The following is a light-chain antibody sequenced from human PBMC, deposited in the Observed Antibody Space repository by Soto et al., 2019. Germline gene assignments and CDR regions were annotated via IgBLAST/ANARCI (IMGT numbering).Light chain of an antibody. CDR3: QHYNDWPPWT. CDR2: GAS. V-gene: IGKV3-15*01. J-gene: IGKJ1*01. CDR1: QSVSSD. Sequence: EIVMTQSPATLSVSPGERAILSCRASQSVSSDLAWYQQRPGQAPRLLISGASTRATGIPARFSGSGSGTEFTLTISSLQSEDFAVYYCQHYNDWPPWTFGQGTKVEIK.